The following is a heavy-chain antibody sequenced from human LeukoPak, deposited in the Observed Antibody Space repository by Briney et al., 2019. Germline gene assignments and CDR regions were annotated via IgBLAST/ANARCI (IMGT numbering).Heavy chain of an antibody. J-gene: IGHJ4*02. V-gene: IGHV1-46*01. CDR1: GYTFTSYY. D-gene: IGHD4-17*01. Sequence: ASVKVSCKASGYTFTSYYMHWVRQAPGQGLEWMGIINPSGGSTSSAQKSQDRVAMTRDTATSTVYMQLSSLRSEDTAVYYCARGLTHYGDYDAYWGQGTLVTVSS. CDR3: ARGLTHYGDYDAY. CDR2: INPSGGST.